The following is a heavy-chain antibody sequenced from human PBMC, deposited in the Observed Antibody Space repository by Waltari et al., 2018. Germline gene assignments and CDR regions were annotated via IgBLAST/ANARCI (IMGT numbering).Heavy chain of an antibody. V-gene: IGHV2-5*01. Sequence: QITFKESGPTLVKPTQTLTLTCTCSGFSLRTNGVGVGWLRQPPGKALEWLANIYWNDDKRSSPSLKSRLTITKYTSKNQVVLTMTNVDPVDTATYFCAHTEQFAPAVWFGPWGQGTLVAVSS. D-gene: IGHD6-19*01. CDR2: IYWNDDK. CDR1: GFSLRTNGVG. CDR3: AHTEQFAPAVWFGP. J-gene: IGHJ5*02.